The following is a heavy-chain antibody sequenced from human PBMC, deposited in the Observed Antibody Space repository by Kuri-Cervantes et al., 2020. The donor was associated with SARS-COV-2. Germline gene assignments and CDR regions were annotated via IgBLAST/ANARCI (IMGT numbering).Heavy chain of an antibody. D-gene: IGHD6-19*01. CDR1: GYTFTSYG. Sequence: ASVKVSCKASGYTFTSYGISWVRQAPGQGLEWMGWISAYNGNTNYAQKLQGRVTMTTDTPTSTAYMELSSLGSEDTAVYYCARQYSSGWLYYYYGMDVWGQGTMVTVSS. CDR3: ARQYSSGWLYYYYGMDV. J-gene: IGHJ6*02. CDR2: ISAYNGNT. V-gene: IGHV1-18*04.